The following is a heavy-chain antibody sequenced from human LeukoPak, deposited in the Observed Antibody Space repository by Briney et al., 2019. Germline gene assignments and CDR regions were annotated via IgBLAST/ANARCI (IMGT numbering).Heavy chain of an antibody. CDR1: GYTFTDYY. J-gene: IGHJ3*02. V-gene: IGHV1-2*02. Sequence: GASVKVSCKASGYTFTDYYIHWVRQAPGQGLEWMGWINPNSGGTNYAQEFQGRVTMTRDTSISTAYMELSRLRSDDTAVYYCARERDYYGSSGYPKDDAFDIWGQGTMVTVSS. CDR2: INPNSGGT. D-gene: IGHD3-22*01. CDR3: ARERDYYGSSGYPKDDAFDI.